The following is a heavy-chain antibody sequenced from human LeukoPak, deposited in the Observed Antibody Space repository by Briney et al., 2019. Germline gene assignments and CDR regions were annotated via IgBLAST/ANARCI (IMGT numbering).Heavy chain of an antibody. CDR2: ISYDGSNK. CDR1: GFTFSNYP. J-gene: IGHJ4*02. CDR3: AREFRFVVAGTFGYFDY. D-gene: IGHD6-19*01. Sequence: PGRSLRLSCAASGFTFSNYPMHWVRQAPGKGLEWVAVISYDGSNKYYADSVKGRFTISRDNSKNTLYLQMNSLRAEDTAVYYCAREFRFVVAGTFGYFDYWGQGTLVTVSS. V-gene: IGHV3-30*04.